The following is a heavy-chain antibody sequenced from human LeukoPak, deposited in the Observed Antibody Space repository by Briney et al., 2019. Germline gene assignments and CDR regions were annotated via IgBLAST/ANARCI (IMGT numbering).Heavy chain of an antibody. V-gene: IGHV1-69*01. CDR1: GGTFSSYA. D-gene: IGHD3-10*01. CDR3: AKEYTGFDGEGAFDI. J-gene: IGHJ3*02. Sequence: SVKVSCKASGGTFSSYAISWVRQAPGQGLEWMGGIIPIFGTANYAQKFQGRVTITADESTSTAYMELSSLRSEDTAVYYCAKEYTGFDGEGAFDIWGQGTMVTVSS. CDR2: IIPIFGTA.